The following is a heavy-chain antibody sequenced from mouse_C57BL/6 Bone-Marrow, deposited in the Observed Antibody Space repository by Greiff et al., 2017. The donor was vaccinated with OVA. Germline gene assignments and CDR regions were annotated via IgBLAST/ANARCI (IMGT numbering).Heavy chain of an antibody. J-gene: IGHJ2*01. CDR3: ARAGITTVVATGTFDY. D-gene: IGHD1-1*01. CDR1: GYAFSSYW. CDR2: IYPGDGDT. V-gene: IGHV1-80*01. Sequence: VQLQQSGAELVKPGASVKISCKASGYAFSSYWMNWVKQRPGKGLEGIGQIYPGDGDTNYNGKFKGKATLTADKSSSTAYMQLSRLTSEDSAVYFCARAGITTVVATGTFDYWGQGTTLTVSS.